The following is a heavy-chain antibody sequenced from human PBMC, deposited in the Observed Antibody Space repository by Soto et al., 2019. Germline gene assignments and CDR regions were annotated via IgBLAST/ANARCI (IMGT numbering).Heavy chain of an antibody. CDR1: VGSFNTFY. J-gene: IGHJ4*02. V-gene: IGHV4-4*07. CDR2: IFSSGST. D-gene: IGHD5-12*01. CDR3: AREGSYSAYNFAHGIQLWSFDF. Sequence: ETLSLNCTVSVGSFNTFYWSWVRQPAGKGLAWIGRIFSSGSTSFNPSLESRVAMSVDTSKNHFSLNLSSVTAADMAVYYCAREGSYSAYNFAHGIQLWSFDFWGQGAPVTVSS.